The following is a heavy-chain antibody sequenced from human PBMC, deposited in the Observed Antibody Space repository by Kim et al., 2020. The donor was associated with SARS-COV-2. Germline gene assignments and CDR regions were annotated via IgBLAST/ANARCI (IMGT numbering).Heavy chain of an antibody. V-gene: IGHV3-53*01. J-gene: IGHJ4*02. Sequence: GGSLRLSCAASGFTVSSNYMTWVRQAPGKGLEWVSVMYSGGSTEYADSVKGRFTISRDNSKNTLYLQMNSLRVEDTAVYYCATKQGSGWYGAFDYWGQGT. D-gene: IGHD6-19*01. CDR2: MYSGGST. CDR1: GFTVSSNY. CDR3: ATKQGSGWYGAFDY.